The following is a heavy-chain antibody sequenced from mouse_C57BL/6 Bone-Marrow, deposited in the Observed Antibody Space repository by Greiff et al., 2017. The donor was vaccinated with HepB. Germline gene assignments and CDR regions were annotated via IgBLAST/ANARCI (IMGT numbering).Heavy chain of an antibody. Sequence: EVKLVESGPELVKPGASVKISCKASGYTFTDYYMNWVKQSHGKSLEWIGDINPNNGGTSYNQKFKGKATLTVDKSSSTAYMELRSLTSEDSAVYYCASEGGAGFAYWGQGTLDTVSA. V-gene: IGHV1-26*01. D-gene: IGHD1-1*02. CDR1: GYTFTDYY. J-gene: IGHJ3*01. CDR2: INPNNGGT. CDR3: ASEGGAGFAY.